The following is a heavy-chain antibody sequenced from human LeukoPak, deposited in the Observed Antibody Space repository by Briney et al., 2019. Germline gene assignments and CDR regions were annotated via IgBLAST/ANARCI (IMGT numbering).Heavy chain of an antibody. CDR3: ARVYSYSDPMDH. Sequence: GGSLRLSCADSGFTFSSYWMHWVRQAPGKGLMWVSRINTDGSSSNYAGSVKGRFTISRDKAKNTLYLQMNSLRAEDTAVYYCARVYSYSDPMDHWGQGTLVTVSS. V-gene: IGHV3-74*01. J-gene: IGHJ4*02. CDR1: GFTFSSYW. D-gene: IGHD1-26*01. CDR2: INTDGSSS.